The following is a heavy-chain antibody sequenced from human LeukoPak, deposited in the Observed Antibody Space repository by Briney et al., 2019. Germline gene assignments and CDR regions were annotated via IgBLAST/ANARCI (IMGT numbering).Heavy chain of an antibody. D-gene: IGHD7-27*01. J-gene: IGHJ4*02. CDR1: GFAFSSNW. CDR3: ATSLGPQTEY. V-gene: IGHV3-74*01. CDR2: INSGGSGT. Sequence: GGSLRLSCAASGFAFSSNWMHWVRQTPGKGLVWVSRINSGGSGTSYAASVEGRFTISRDNVKNTLYLQMDSLRAEDTAVYYCATSLGPQTEYWGQGTLVTVSS.